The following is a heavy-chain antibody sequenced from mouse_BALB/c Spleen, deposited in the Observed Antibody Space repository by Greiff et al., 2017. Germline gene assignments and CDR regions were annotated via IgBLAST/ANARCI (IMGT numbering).Heavy chain of an antibody. Sequence: QVQLKESGPGLVAPSQSLSITCTVSGFSLTGYGVNWVRQPPGKGLEWLGMIWGDGSTDYNSALKSRLSISKDNSKSQVFLKMNSLQTDDTARYYCARGRYDGAMDYWGQGTSVTVSS. D-gene: IGHD2-14*01. CDR2: IWGDGST. J-gene: IGHJ4*01. V-gene: IGHV2-6-7*01. CDR1: GFSLTGYG. CDR3: ARGRYDGAMDY.